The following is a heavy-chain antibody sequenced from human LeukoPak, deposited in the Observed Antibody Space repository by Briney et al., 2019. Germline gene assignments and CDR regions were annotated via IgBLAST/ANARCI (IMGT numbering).Heavy chain of an antibody. J-gene: IGHJ4*02. CDR2: INSSPGSR. V-gene: IGHV1-46*01. Sequence: AAVTVSCKASGYTFTSYYMHWVRQVPGQGLEWMGRINSSPGSRSYAQKFQGRVTMTRDTSTSTVYMELSSLRSEDTAVYYCARGGLQLLAPLDYWGQGTPVTVFS. D-gene: IGHD5-18*01. CDR3: ARGGLQLLAPLDY. CDR1: GYTFTSYY.